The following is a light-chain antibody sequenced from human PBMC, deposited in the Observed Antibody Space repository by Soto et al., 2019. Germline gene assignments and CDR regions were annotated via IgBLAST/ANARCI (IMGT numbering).Light chain of an antibody. CDR2: GNS. J-gene: IGLJ3*02. Sequence: QSVLTQPPSVSGAPGQRVTISCTGSSSNIGAGYDVHWYQQLPGTAPKVLIYGNSNRPSGVPDRFSGSKSGTSASLAITGLQAEEEADYYCSSYTISSTLVVFGGGTKLTVL. V-gene: IGLV1-40*01. CDR3: SSYTISSTLVV. CDR1: SSNIGAGYD.